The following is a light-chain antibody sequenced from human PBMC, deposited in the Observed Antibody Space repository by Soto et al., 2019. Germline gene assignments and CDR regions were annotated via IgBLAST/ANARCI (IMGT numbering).Light chain of an antibody. Sequence: EIVLTQSPGSLSLSPGERATLSCRASQSVESSFFAWYQQKPGQAPSLRIYCASNRATGIPDRFSGRECGTDFALTITGLEPQDFAVYYCQQYVSSVTFGQGTKVELK. CDR3: QQYVSSVT. J-gene: IGKJ1*01. CDR1: QSVESSF. V-gene: IGKV3-20*01. CDR2: CAS.